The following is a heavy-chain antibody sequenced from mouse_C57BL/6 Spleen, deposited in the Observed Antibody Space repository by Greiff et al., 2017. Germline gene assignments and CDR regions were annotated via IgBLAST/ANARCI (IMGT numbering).Heavy chain of an antibody. V-gene: IGHV5-9*01. D-gene: IGHD2-5*01. CDR1: GFTFSSYT. CDR2: ISGGGGNT. J-gene: IGHJ3*01. CDR3: ARPYYSNYDAWFAY. Sequence: EVQLVESGGGLVKPGGSLKLSCAASGFTFSSYTMSWVRQTPEKRLEWVATISGGGGNTYYPDSVKGRFTISRDNAKNTLYLQMSSLRSEDTALYYCARPYYSNYDAWFAYWGQGTLVTVSA.